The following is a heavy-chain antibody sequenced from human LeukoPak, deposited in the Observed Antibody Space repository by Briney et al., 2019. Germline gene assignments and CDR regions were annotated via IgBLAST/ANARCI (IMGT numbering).Heavy chain of an antibody. CDR1: GCTFSSYS. V-gene: IGHV3-64*01. D-gene: IGHD4-17*01. CDR3: GRDRGDYYFDY. CDR2: ICSSGGST. J-gene: IGHJ4*02. Sequence: GGSLRLSCAASGCTFSSYSMHWVRQAPGKGLEYVSAICSSGGSTYYAYSVKGRFTISRDYYKHTLYLQVGVLSAGDMVLYCCGRDRGDYYFDYWGQGTLVTVSS.